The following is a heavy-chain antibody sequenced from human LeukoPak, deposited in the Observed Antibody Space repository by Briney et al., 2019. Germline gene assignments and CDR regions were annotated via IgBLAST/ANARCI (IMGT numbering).Heavy chain of an antibody. CDR2: IIPIFGTA. J-gene: IGHJ4*02. D-gene: IGHD5-24*01. V-gene: IGHV1-69*01. CDR3: ARGSYSNLQD. CDR1: GGTFSSYA. Sequence: APVKVSCKASGGTFSSYAISWVRQAPGQGLEWMGGIIPIFGTANYAQKFQGRVTITADESTSTAYMELSSLRSEDTAVYYCARGSYSNLQDWGQGTLVTVSS.